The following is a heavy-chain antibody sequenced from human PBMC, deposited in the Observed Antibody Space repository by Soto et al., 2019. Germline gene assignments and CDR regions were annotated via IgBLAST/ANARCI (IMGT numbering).Heavy chain of an antibody. D-gene: IGHD6-13*01. CDR2: ISYDGSKK. CDR3: AHLAPYSNSSPGMDV. Sequence: QVQLVESGGGVVQPGRSLRLSCAASGFTFSSYGMHWVRQAPGKGLEWVAVISYDGSKKYYADAVNGRFTISRDNSKNTLYLRMNSLRAEATAVYYCAHLAPYSNSSPGMDVWGQGTTVTVSS. J-gene: IGHJ6*02. CDR1: GFTFSSYG. V-gene: IGHV3-30*03.